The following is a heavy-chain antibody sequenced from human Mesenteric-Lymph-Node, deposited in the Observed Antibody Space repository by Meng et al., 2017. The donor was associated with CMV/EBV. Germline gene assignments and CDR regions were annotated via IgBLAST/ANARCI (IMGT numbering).Heavy chain of an antibody. V-gene: IGHV3-30*01. J-gene: IGHJ4*02. CDR3: ARGDTIAATLDY. D-gene: IGHD2-15*01. CDR2: LSYDGTNK. Sequence: AASCFTFNSYAMHWVRQAPGQGLDWVAVLSYDGTNKYYADSVKGRFTISRDNSKNTLYLQMNSLRAEDTAVYYCARGDTIAATLDYWGQGTLVTVSS. CDR1: CFTFNSYA.